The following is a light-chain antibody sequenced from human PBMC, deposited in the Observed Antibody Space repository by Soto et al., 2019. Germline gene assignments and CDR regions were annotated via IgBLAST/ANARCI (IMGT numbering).Light chain of an antibody. J-gene: IGLJ1*01. V-gene: IGLV2-14*02. CDR3: SSYAGSNNFCV. CDR2: EGS. Sequence: QSALTQPASVSGSPGQSITISCTGTSSDVGSYNLVSWYQQHPGKAPKLMIYEGSKRPSGVSNRFSGSKSGNTASLTVSGLQAEDEADYYCSSYAGSNNFCVFGTGTKVTVL. CDR1: SSDVGSYNL.